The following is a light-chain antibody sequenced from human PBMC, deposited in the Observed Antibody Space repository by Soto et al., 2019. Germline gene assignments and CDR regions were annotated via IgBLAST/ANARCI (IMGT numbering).Light chain of an antibody. V-gene: IGKV3-20*01. CDR3: QQYGSSLYT. CDR1: QSVNNNY. CDR2: AAS. J-gene: IGKJ2*01. Sequence: EIVLTQSLGTLSLSPGDRATLSCRATQSVNNNYVAWYQQKSGQAPRLLIFAASSRATGIPDRFSGSGSGTDFTLTISRLEPEDFAVYYCQQYGSSLYTFGQGTKLEIK.